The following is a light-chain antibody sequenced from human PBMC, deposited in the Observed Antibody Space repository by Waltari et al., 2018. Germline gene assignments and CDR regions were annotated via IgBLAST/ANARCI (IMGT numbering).Light chain of an antibody. Sequence: QSVLTQPPSASGTPGQRDTISCSGSSSNIGSNYVYWYQQLPGTAPKLLIYRNNQRPSGVPDRFSGSKPGTSASLAISGLRSEDEADYYCAAWDDSLSGVVFGGGTKLTVL. V-gene: IGLV1-47*01. CDR1: SSNIGSNY. CDR3: AAWDDSLSGVV. CDR2: RNN. J-gene: IGLJ2*01.